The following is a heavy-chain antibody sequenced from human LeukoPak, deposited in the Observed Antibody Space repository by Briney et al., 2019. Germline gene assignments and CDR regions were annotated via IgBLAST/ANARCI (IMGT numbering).Heavy chain of an antibody. D-gene: IGHD2-21*02. CDR2: ISSGSSTT. V-gene: IGHV3-48*02. Sequence: GGSLRLSCTASGFTFSTYSMNWGRQAPGKGLEWVSFISSGSSTTYYADSVKGRFTISRDNAKNSLYLQVNSLRDEDTAVYYCARKAYCGGDCYSFDYWGQGTLVTVSS. J-gene: IGHJ4*02. CDR3: ARKAYCGGDCYSFDY. CDR1: GFTFSTYS.